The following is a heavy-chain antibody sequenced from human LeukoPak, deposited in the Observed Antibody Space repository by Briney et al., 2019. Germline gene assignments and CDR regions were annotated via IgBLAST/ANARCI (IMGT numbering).Heavy chain of an antibody. CDR2: IYNGGST. CDR1: GFTVSSNY. D-gene: IGHD4-17*01. J-gene: IGHJ4*02. CDR3: GGDYGERDYYIDY. Sequence: PGGSLRLSCAASGFTVSSNYMSWVRQAPGKGLEWVSVIYNGGSTYYADSVKGRLTISRDNYKNTLYLQLNSLRAEDATAFYCGGDYGERDYYIDYWGQGALFTVSS. V-gene: IGHV3-66*01.